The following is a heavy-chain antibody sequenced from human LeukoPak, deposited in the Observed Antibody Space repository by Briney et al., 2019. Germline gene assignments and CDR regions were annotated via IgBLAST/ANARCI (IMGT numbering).Heavy chain of an antibody. Sequence: GGSLRLSCAASGFTFSTYWMSWVRQAPGKGLEWVANIKQDGSEKYYVDSVKGRFTISRDNSKDTLYLQMNSLRAEDTAVYYCASLIAAAGHWGQGTLVTVS. CDR3: ASLIAAAGH. V-gene: IGHV3-7*01. CDR2: IKQDGSEK. D-gene: IGHD6-13*01. CDR1: GFTFSTYW. J-gene: IGHJ4*02.